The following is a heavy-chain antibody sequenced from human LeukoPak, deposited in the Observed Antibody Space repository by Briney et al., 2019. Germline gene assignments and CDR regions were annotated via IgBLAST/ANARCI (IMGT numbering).Heavy chain of an antibody. CDR3: ARDSGGYCSSTSCYPFTDY. Sequence: SVKVSCKASGGTFSSYTISWVRQAPGQGLEWMGRIIPILGIANYAQKFQGRVTITADKSTSTAYMELSSLRSEDTAVYYCARDSGGYCSSTSCYPFTDYWGQGTLVTVSS. D-gene: IGHD2-2*01. CDR2: IIPILGIA. J-gene: IGHJ4*02. CDR1: GGTFSSYT. V-gene: IGHV1-69*04.